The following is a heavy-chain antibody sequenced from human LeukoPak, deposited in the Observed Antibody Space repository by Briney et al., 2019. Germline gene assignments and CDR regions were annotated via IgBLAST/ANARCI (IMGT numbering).Heavy chain of an antibody. CDR1: GFPVRSRY. CDR2: IYSGGTT. CDR3: ASLEGGPSDGR. V-gene: IGHV3-53*01. Sequence: PGGSLRLSCEVSGFPVRSRYMTWVRQPPGKGLECVAVIYSGGTTYHIDSVKGRSTISRDISKSTMYLEMNNLRVEDTAIYYCASLEGGPSDGRWGQGTLVTASS. J-gene: IGHJ4*02. D-gene: IGHD3-3*01.